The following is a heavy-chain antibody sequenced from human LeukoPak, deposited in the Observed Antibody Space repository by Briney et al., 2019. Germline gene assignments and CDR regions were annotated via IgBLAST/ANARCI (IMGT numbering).Heavy chain of an antibody. Sequence: PGGSLRLSCAASEFTFSNYAMNWVRQAPGKGLEWVSGISGGGGSTYYADSVKGRFTISRDNSKNTLYLQMDSLRAEDTALYYCAKRSGINHYHWIDPWGQGTLVTVSS. J-gene: IGHJ5*02. D-gene: IGHD1-14*01. V-gene: IGHV3-23*01. CDR2: ISGGGGST. CDR1: EFTFSNYA. CDR3: AKRSGINHYHWIDP.